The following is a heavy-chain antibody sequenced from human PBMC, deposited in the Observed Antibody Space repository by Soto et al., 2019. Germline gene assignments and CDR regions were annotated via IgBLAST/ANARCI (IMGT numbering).Heavy chain of an antibody. Sequence: QVHLVQSGAEVKKPGASVTVSCQASGYAFTTYGITWVRQAPGQGLEWMGWISANNGNTNYAQKLQGRGTVTRETTPSTALMELRILRSDDTAVYSCARGSYGDNLGHGDLVTVAS. J-gene: IGHJ4*03. V-gene: IGHV1-18*01. CDR1: GYAFTTYG. D-gene: IGHD3-10*01. CDR3: ARGSYGDN. CDR2: ISANNGNT.